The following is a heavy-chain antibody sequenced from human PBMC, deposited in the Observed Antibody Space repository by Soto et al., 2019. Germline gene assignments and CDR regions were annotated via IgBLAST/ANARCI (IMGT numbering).Heavy chain of an antibody. D-gene: IGHD3-3*01. CDR3: AKGKERGGYDADFGA. J-gene: IGHJ4*02. CDR1: GFTFGTYG. CDR2: ITGGNT. V-gene: IGHV3-23*01. Sequence: EVHLLESGGGLIQPGGSLRLSCGASGFTFGTYGMGWVRQAPGQGLELVSTITGGNTYYAASVKGRFTISRDNSKNTLYLQMSSLRAEDTALYYCAKGKERGGYDADFGAWGQGTLGTVSS.